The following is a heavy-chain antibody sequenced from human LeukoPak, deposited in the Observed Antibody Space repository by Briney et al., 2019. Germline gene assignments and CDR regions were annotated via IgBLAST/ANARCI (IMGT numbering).Heavy chain of an antibody. CDR1: GFTFSSYS. J-gene: IGHJ2*01. CDR3: ARSDIVVVVAATYWYFDL. CDR2: ISSSSYI. V-gene: IGHV3-21*01. Sequence: PGGSLRLSCAASGFTFSSYSMNWVRQAPGKGLEWVSSISSSSYIYYADSVKGRFTISRDNAKNSLYLQMNSLRAEDTAVYYCARSDIVVVVAATYWYFDLWGRGTLVTVSS. D-gene: IGHD2-15*01.